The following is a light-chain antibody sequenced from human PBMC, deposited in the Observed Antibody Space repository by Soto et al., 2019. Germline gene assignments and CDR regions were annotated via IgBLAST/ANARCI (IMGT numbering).Light chain of an antibody. CDR2: AAS. Sequence: ELVLTQSPGTLSLSPGERATLSCRASQSVSSSYLVWHQQKPGQAPRLLIYAASRRATGIPDRFSGSGSGTDFTLTISRLEPEDFAVYYCQQHGSSPWTFGQGTKVDIK. V-gene: IGKV3-20*01. CDR3: QQHGSSPWT. CDR1: QSVSSSY. J-gene: IGKJ1*01.